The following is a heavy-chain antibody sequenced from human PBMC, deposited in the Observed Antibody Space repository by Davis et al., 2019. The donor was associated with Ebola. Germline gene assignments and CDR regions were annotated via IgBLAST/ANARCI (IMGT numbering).Heavy chain of an antibody. CDR2: INPTGGAT. Sequence: ASVKVSCKASGYTFINYYIHWVRQAPGQGLEWMGLINPTGGATHYAQKFQGSITMTRDTSTSTVYMELSSLTSEDTATYYCARGILADGTFDFWGQGTPVTVSS. D-gene: IGHD6-13*01. CDR3: ARGILADGTFDF. J-gene: IGHJ4*02. CDR1: GYTFINYY. V-gene: IGHV1-46*01.